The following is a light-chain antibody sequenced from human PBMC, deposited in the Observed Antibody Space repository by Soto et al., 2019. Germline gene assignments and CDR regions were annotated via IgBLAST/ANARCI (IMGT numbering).Light chain of an antibody. J-gene: IGKJ5*01. CDR3: QQRSNGPIT. Sequence: EIVLTESPATLYLSPGERATLSCRASQSVSSYLAWYQQKPGQAPRLLIYDASNRATGIPARFSGSGSGTDFTLTLSSLEPEDFAVYYCQQRSNGPITFGQGTRLEI. V-gene: IGKV3-11*01. CDR1: QSVSSY. CDR2: DAS.